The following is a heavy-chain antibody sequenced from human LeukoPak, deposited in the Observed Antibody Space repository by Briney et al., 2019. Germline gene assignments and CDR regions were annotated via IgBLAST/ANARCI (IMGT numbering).Heavy chain of an antibody. D-gene: IGHD3-10*01. V-gene: IGHV3-21*01. CDR1: GFSFSTYT. Sequence: GGSLRLSCAASGFSFSTYTMNWVRQAPGKGLEWVSSITPSNTDINYADSVKGRFTISRDNAKNSLYLQMNSLRAEDTALYYCASVDYYGSGNYYNDVDYWGQGTLVTVSS. CDR2: ITPSNTDI. J-gene: IGHJ4*02. CDR3: ASVDYYGSGNYYNDVDY.